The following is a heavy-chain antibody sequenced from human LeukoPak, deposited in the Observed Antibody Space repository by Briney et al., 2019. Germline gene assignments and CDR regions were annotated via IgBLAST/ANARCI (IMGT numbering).Heavy chain of an antibody. CDR2: IPYDGSNK. J-gene: IGHJ4*02. Sequence: GGSLRLSCGASGFTFSSYGMRWVRQAPGKGLEWVAFIPYDGSNKYYADSVKGRFSISRDNSKNTLYLQMNSLRAEDTAVYYFAKGETNSGYDYKSLDYWGQGTLVTVSS. D-gene: IGHD5-12*01. V-gene: IGHV3-30*02. CDR1: GFTFSSYG. CDR3: AKGETNSGYDYKSLDY.